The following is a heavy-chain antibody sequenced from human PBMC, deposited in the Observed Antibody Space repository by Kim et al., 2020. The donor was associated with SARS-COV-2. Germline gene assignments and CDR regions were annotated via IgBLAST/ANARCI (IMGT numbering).Heavy chain of an antibody. J-gene: IGHJ3*02. D-gene: IGHD2-15*01. V-gene: IGHV3-11*06. CDR3: ASHVGYCSGGSCSNDAFDI. Sequence: DRFTITRDTAKNSLYLQMNSLRAEDTAVYYCASHVGYCSGGSCSNDAFDIWGQGTMVTVSS.